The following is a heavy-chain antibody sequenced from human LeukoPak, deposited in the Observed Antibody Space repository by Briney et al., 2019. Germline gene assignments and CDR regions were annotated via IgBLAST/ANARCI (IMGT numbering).Heavy chain of an antibody. CDR3: AKSTRWSSEY. Sequence: GGSLRLSCVVSGFTFSDYWMIWVCQAPGKGLEWVASIKQDGREIYYVDSVKGRFTVSRDNTKNTLFLQMNSLRADDTAVYYCAKSTRWSSEYWGQGTLVTVSS. V-gene: IGHV3-7*01. D-gene: IGHD2-15*01. J-gene: IGHJ4*02. CDR2: IKQDGREI. CDR1: GFTFSDYW.